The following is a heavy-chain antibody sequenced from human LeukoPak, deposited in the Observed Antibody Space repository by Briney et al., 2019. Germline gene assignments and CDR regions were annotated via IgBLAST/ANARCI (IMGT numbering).Heavy chain of an antibody. Sequence: GGSLRLSCAASGFTFSSYAMHWVRQAPGKGLEWVAVISYDGSNKYYADSVRGRFTISRDNSKNTLYLLMNSLIPEDTAVYYCAREVVSSPSYFDSWGQGTLVTVSS. CDR1: GFTFSSYA. V-gene: IGHV3-30*14. J-gene: IGHJ4*02. CDR3: AREVVSSPSYFDS. D-gene: IGHD2-15*01. CDR2: ISYDGSNK.